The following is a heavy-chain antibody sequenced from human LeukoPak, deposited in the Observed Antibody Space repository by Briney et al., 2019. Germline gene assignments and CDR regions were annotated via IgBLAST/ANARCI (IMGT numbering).Heavy chain of an antibody. J-gene: IGHJ4*02. Sequence: QTGGSLRLSCAASGFTFSSYWMSWVRQAPGKGLEWVANIKQDGSEKYYVDSVKGRFTISRDNAKNSLYLQMNSLRAEDTAVYYCAREPSYDILTGYYLDYWGQGTLVTVSS. CDR3: AREPSYDILTGYYLDY. CDR2: IKQDGSEK. CDR1: GFTFSSYW. D-gene: IGHD3-9*01. V-gene: IGHV3-7*01.